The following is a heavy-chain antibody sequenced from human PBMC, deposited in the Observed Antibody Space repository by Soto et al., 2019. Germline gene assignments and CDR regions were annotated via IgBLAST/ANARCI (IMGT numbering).Heavy chain of an antibody. Sequence: GGSLRLSCAASGFTFSNAWMIWVRQAPGKGLEWVGRIKSKTDGGTTDYAAPVKGRFTISRDDSKNTLYLQMNSLKTEDTAVYYCTTDGHYYDILTGYSFNDYWGQGTLVTVSS. CDR3: TTDGHYYDILTGYSFNDY. CDR2: IKSKTDGGTT. CDR1: GFTFSNAW. D-gene: IGHD3-9*01. J-gene: IGHJ4*02. V-gene: IGHV3-15*01.